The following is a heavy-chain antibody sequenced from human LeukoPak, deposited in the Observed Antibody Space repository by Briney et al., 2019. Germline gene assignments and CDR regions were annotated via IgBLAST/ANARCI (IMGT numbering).Heavy chain of an antibody. CDR3: ASITGTTLDSYYFDY. V-gene: IGHV3-30*02. CDR1: GFTFSDYY. Sequence: PGGSLRLSCAASGFTFSDYYMSWIRQAPGKGLEWVAFIRYDGSNKYYADSVKGRFTISRDNSKNTLYLQMNSLRAEDTAVYYCASITGTTLDSYYFDYWGQGTLVTVSS. D-gene: IGHD1-7*01. J-gene: IGHJ4*02. CDR2: IRYDGSNK.